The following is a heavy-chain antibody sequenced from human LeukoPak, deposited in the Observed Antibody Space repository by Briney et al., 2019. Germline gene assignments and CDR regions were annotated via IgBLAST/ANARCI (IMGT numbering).Heavy chain of an antibody. CDR1: GFTFSSYA. CDR3: AKEIYGDSTGGRFQH. J-gene: IGHJ1*01. D-gene: IGHD4-17*01. Sequence: GGSLRLSCAASGFTFSSYAMSWVRQTPGKGLEWVSVISGSGGSTYYADSVKGRFTISRDNSKNTLYLQMNSLGAEDTAVYYCAKEIYGDSTGGRFQHWGQGTLVTVSS. V-gene: IGHV3-23*01. CDR2: ISGSGGST.